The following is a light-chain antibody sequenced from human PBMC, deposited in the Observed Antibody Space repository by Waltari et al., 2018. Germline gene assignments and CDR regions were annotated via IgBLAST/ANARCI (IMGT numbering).Light chain of an antibody. V-gene: IGKV3-11*01. J-gene: IGKJ1*01. Sequence: EIVLTQSPATLSLSPGERVTLSCRASQSVGIYLAWYQQKPGQSPRLLIYDASKMATGIPARFSGSGSGTEFTLTISTLEPEDFAVYYCQQRSNWPPWTFGQGTTVEVK. CDR1: QSVGIY. CDR2: DAS. CDR3: QQRSNWPPWT.